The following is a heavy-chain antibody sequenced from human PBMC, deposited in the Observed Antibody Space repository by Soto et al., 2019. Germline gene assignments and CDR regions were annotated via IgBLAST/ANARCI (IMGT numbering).Heavy chain of an antibody. V-gene: IGHV4-30-2*01. CDR2: IYHSGST. CDR1: GGSISSGGYS. D-gene: IGHD6-13*01. CDR3: ARGAAAGHFDY. Sequence: KNSETLSLTCAVSGGSISSGGYSWSWIRQPPGKGLEWIGYIYHSGSTYYNPSLKSRVTISVDRSKNQFSLKLSSVTAADTAVYYCARGAAAGHFDYWGQGTLVTVSS. J-gene: IGHJ4*02.